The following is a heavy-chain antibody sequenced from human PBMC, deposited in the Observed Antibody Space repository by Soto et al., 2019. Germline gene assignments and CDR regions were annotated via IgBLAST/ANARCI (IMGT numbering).Heavy chain of an antibody. CDR2: IYYSGST. J-gene: IGHJ6*04. Sequence: PSETMSLTCTVSGGSISSGDYYWSWIRQPPGKGLEWIGYIYYSGSTYYNPSLKSRVTISVDTSKNQFSLKLSSVTAADTAVYYWGRVNILGILYGGIDGWGKGAT. V-gene: IGHV4-30-4*01. CDR3: GRVNILGILYGGIDG. CDR1: GGSISSGDYY. D-gene: IGHD3-3*02.